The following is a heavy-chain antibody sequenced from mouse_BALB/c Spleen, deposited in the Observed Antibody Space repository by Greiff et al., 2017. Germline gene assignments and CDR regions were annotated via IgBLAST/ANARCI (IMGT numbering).Heavy chain of an antibody. Sequence: EVKVVESGGGLVKPGGSLKLSCAASGFTFSSYAMSWVRQSPEKRLEWVAEISSGGSYTYYPDTVTGRFTISRDNAKNTLYLEMSSLRSEDTAMYYCAREGTDLFYAMDYWGQGTSVTVSS. J-gene: IGHJ4*01. CDR1: GFTFSSYA. CDR3: AREGTDLFYAMDY. D-gene: IGHD3-1*01. CDR2: ISSGGSYT. V-gene: IGHV5-9-4*01.